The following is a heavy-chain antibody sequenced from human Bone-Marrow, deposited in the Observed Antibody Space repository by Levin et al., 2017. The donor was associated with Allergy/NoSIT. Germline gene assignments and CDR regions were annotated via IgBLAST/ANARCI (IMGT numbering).Heavy chain of an antibody. Sequence: GGSLRLSCVASGSSFSNYDMHWVRQATGKGLEWVSAIGTGGDTYYPDSVKGRFTISRENAKNSLYLQMNSLIAGDTAVYYCAREGRGSGWDDGFLDLWGRGTLVTVSS. CDR1: GSSFSNYD. CDR2: IGTGGDT. CDR3: AREGRGSGWDDGFLDL. J-gene: IGHJ2*01. V-gene: IGHV3-13*01. D-gene: IGHD6-19*01.